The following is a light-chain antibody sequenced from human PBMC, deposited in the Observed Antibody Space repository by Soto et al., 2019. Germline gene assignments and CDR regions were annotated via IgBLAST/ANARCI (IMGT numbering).Light chain of an antibody. J-gene: IGKJ3*01. V-gene: IGKV3-20*01. CDR3: QQYGSSRFT. CDR1: QSISSSY. Sequence: EIVLTQSPGTLSLSPGERATLSCRASQSISSSYLAWYQQKPGQAPRLLVYGASSRATGIPDRFSGSGSGTDCTLTISRLEPEDLAVYDCQQYGSSRFTFGPGTKVDIK. CDR2: GAS.